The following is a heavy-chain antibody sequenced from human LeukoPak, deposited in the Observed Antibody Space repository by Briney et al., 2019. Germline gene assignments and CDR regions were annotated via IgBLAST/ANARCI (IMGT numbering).Heavy chain of an antibody. CDR3: ARHKPYSSGWYVLDY. CDR1: RFTVSSNY. V-gene: IGHV3-53*01. CDR2: IYSGGST. Sequence: PGGSLRLSCAASRFTVSSNYMSWVRQAPGKGLEWVSVIYSGGSTYYADSVKGRFTISRDNSKNTLYLQMNSLRAEDTAVYYCARHKPYSSGWYVLDYWGQGSLVTASS. J-gene: IGHJ4*02. D-gene: IGHD6-19*01.